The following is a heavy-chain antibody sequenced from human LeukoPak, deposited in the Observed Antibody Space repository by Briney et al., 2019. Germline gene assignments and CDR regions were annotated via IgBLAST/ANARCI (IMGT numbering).Heavy chain of an antibody. V-gene: IGHV3-23*01. D-gene: IGHD3-16*01. Sequence: HSGGSLRLSCAASGFTFSTYAMTWVRQAPGKGLEWVSTIRGSGGSSYYRDSVKGRFTISRDNSKNTLYLQMSRLRVEDTAIYYCAKDPHDDYVDALDFWGQGTMVTVSS. CDR1: GFTFSTYA. CDR3: AKDPHDDYVDALDF. CDR2: IRGSGGSS. J-gene: IGHJ3*01.